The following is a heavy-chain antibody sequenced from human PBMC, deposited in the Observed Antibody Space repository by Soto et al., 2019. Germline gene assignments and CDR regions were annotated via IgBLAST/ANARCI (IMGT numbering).Heavy chain of an antibody. CDR2: IYYSGST. D-gene: IGHD3-3*01. CDR1: GGSISSRSYY. V-gene: IGHV4-39*01. Sequence: QLQLQESGPGLVKPSEALSLTCSVSGGSISSRSYYWGWIRQPPGKGLEWIGSIYYSGSTYYNPSRKSRVTISIDKSKNQFSLKLSSLTAADTAVYYCARLEGLATSSYYGDCWGQGTLVTVSS. CDR3: ARLEGLATSSYYGDC. J-gene: IGHJ4*02.